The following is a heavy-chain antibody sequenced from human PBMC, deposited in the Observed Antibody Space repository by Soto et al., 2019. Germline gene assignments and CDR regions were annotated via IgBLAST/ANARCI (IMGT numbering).Heavy chain of an antibody. Sequence: GQVSRPAYGYSLSLYAVWRGLQGNGQGLEWMGWISAYNGNTNYAQKLQGRVTMTTDTSTSTAYMELRSLRSDDTAVYYCARDRGWLQSNWFVPWGQGTLV. D-gene: IGHD4-4*01. V-gene: IGHV1-18*04. CDR2: ISAYNGNT. CDR3: ARDRGWLQSNWFVP. CDR1: GYSLSLYA. J-gene: IGHJ5*02.